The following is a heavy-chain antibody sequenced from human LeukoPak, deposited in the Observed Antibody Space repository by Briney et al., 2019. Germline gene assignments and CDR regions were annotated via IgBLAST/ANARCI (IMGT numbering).Heavy chain of an antibody. Sequence: PGGSLRLSCAASEFSVGSNYMTWVRQAPGMGLEWVAFIRYDGGNTYYADSVKGRFTISRDNSKHTLYLQMNSLRVEDTAVYYCAKGTKDYYGSGSFYLSRDHFISRWGQGTLVTVSS. CDR3: AKGTKDYYGSGSFYLSRDHFISR. D-gene: IGHD3-10*01. J-gene: IGHJ4*02. CDR1: EFSVGSNY. V-gene: IGHV3-30*02. CDR2: IRYDGGNT.